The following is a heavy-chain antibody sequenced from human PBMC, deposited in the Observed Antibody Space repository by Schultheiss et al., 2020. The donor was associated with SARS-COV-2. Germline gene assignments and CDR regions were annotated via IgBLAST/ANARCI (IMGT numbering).Heavy chain of an antibody. Sequence: GGSLRLSCAASGFTFSSYGMHWVRQAPGKGLEWVAVISYDGSNKYYADSVKGRFTISRDNSKNTLYLQMNSLRAEDTAVYYCARGLSVTDYWGQGTLVTVSS. D-gene: IGHD4-23*01. J-gene: IGHJ4*02. CDR3: ARGLSVTDY. V-gene: IGHV3-30*03. CDR2: ISYDGSNK. CDR1: GFTFSSYG.